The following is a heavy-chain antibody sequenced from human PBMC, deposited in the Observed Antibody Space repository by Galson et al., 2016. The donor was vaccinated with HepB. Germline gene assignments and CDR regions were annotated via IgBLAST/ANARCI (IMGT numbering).Heavy chain of an antibody. CDR2: INHSGAT. D-gene: IGHD6-13*01. CDR3: VRAGRQQLMRGFFDF. J-gene: IGHJ5*01. Sequence: ETLSLTCAVSRASITDDYWGWIRQSPGKGLEWIGEINHSGATNYNPSLKSRVNLAVDTPKNHLSLRLSSLTAADSAVYYCVRAGRQQLMRGFFDFWGQGGLVTVSS. CDR1: RASITDDY. V-gene: IGHV4-34*01.